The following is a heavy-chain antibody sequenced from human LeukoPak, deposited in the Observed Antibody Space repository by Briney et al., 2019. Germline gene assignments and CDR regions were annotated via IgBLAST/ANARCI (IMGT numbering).Heavy chain of an antibody. D-gene: IGHD1-1*01. J-gene: IGHJ4*02. CDR2: INSNSGGT. CDR3: VRFENWNDPSGYQEY. Sequence: ASVKVSCKASGYTFSAYTMYWVRQVPGRGFEWMGRINSNSGGTRYPREFQGRVTMTRDTSISTAYMELTSLKSDDTAVYYCVRFENWNDPSGYQEYWGQGTLVTVSS. CDR1: GYTFSAYT. V-gene: IGHV1-2*06.